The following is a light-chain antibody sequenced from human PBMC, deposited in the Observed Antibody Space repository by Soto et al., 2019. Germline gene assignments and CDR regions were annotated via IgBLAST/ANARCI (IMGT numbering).Light chain of an antibody. V-gene: IGKV3-20*01. CDR1: QSVRSSY. CDR2: GVS. J-gene: IGKJ1*01. CDR3: QQYGTSPRT. Sequence: EIVLTQSPGTLSLSPGERATLSCRASQSVRSSYLAWYQQKLGQAPRLLIYGVSNRATGIPDRFSGSESGTDFTLTSSRLESEDFAGYYCQQYGTSPRTFGQGTKVEIK.